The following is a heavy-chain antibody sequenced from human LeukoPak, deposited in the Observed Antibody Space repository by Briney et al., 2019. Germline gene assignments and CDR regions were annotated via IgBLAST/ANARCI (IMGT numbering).Heavy chain of an antibody. CDR1: GYTFTGYY. J-gene: IGHJ4*02. CDR2: INPNSGGT. CDR3: ARVRGYGSGSYGTPLWD. D-gene: IGHD3-10*01. Sequence: GASVKVSCKASGYTFTGYYMHWVRQAPGQGLEWMGWINPNSGGTNYAQKFQGRVTMTRDTSISTAYMELSRLRSDDTAVYYCARVRGYGSGSYGTPLWDWGQGTLVTVSS. V-gene: IGHV1-2*02.